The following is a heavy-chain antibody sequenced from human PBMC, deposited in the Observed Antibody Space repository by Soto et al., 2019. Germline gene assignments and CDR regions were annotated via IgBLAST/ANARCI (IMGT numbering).Heavy chain of an antibody. Sequence: QVQLQESGPGLVKPSGTLSLTCAVSSGSISSSNWWSWVRQPPGKGLEWIGEIYHSGSTNYNASLKSRVTISVDKSKNQFSLKLSSVTAADTAVYYCERSPTVTTSYYYMDVWGKVTTVTVSS. D-gene: IGHD4-17*01. J-gene: IGHJ6*03. CDR2: IYHSGST. CDR1: SGSISSSNW. V-gene: IGHV4-4*02. CDR3: ERSPTVTTSYYYMDV.